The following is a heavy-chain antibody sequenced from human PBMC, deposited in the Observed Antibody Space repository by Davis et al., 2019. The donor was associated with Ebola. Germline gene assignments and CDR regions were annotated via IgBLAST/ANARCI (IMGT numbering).Heavy chain of an antibody. J-gene: IGHJ4*02. CDR3: ASGEYSSSSSEDY. CDR1: GFKFSTYA. CDR2: ISFDGGMK. Sequence: PGGSLRLSCAASGFKFSTYALHWVRQAPGKGLEWVAVISFDGGMKYYADSVKGRFTISRDNSKSTLYLQMNSLRPEDTAMYYCASGEYSSSSSEDYWGQGTLVTVSS. D-gene: IGHD6-6*01. V-gene: IGHV3-30*14.